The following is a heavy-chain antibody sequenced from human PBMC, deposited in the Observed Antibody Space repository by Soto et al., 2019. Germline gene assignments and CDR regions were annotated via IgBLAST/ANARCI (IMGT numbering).Heavy chain of an antibody. CDR1: GFTLSTAW. Sequence: ESGGGLVQPGGSLRLSCAASGFTLSTAWMTWVRQAPGKGLEWVANIKEDGSEKYYVDSVKGRFTISRDNAKNSLDLQMNSLKAEDTAVYYCVRSYDYWGQGTLVIVSS. CDR2: IKEDGSEK. V-gene: IGHV3-7*05. CDR3: VRSYDY. J-gene: IGHJ4*02.